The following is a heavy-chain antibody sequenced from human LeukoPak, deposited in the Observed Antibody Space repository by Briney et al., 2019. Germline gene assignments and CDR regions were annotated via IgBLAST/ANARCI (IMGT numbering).Heavy chain of an antibody. CDR2: IRSKAYGGTT. V-gene: IGHV3-49*03. J-gene: IGHJ4*02. D-gene: IGHD2-2*01. Sequence: GGSLRLSCAASRFTFSDYYMSRIRQAPGKGLEWVGFIRSKAYGGTTEYAASVKGRFTISRDDSRSVAYLQMSSLKTEDTAVYYCTRVLVVPAALIKTYYFDYWGQGTLVTVSS. CDR3: TRVLVVPAALIKTYYFDY. CDR1: RFTFSDYY.